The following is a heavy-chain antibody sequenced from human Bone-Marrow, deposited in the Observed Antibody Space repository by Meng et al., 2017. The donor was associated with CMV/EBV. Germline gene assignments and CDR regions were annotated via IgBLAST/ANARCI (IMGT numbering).Heavy chain of an antibody. CDR2: ISASSSYI. Sequence: GGSLRLSCAASGFTFSSYEMNWVRQAPGKGLEWVSSISASSSYIHYGDSVKGRFTVSRDNAKNSLYLQMNGLRAEDTAVYYCARDQGRELSPLDIWGRGTLVTVSS. CDR1: GFTFSSYE. J-gene: IGHJ3*02. CDR3: ARDQGRELSPLDI. D-gene: IGHD1-7*01. V-gene: IGHV3-21*01.